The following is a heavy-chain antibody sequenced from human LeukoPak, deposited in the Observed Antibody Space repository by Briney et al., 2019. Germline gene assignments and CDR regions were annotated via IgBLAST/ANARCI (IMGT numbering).Heavy chain of an antibody. V-gene: IGHV1/OR15-3*02. CDR3: AREVAI. D-gene: IGHD2-15*01. CDR2: IYAGNGNV. Sequence: ASVKVSCKASGYTFTGYYMHWVRQAPGQRPEWMGCIYAGNGNVKYSQNFQGRVTITRDTSASTAYMELSSLRSEDTAVYYCAREVAIWGQGTLVTVSS. CDR1: GYTFTGYY. J-gene: IGHJ4*02.